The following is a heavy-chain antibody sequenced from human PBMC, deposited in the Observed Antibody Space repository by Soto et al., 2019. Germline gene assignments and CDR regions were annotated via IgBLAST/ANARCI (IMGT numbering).Heavy chain of an antibody. Sequence: SETLSLTCAVYGGSFSGYYWSWIRQPPGKGLEWIGEINHSGSTNYNPSLKSRVTISVDTSKNQFSLKLSSVTAADTALYFCARGLWELRFDPWGQGTLVTVSS. J-gene: IGHJ5*02. D-gene: IGHD1-26*01. CDR3: ARGLWELRFDP. CDR2: INHSGST. CDR1: GGSFSGYY. V-gene: IGHV4-34*01.